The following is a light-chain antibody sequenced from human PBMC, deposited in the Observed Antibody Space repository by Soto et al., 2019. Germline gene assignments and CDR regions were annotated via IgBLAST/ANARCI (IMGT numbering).Light chain of an antibody. J-gene: IGLJ2*01. V-gene: IGLV9-49*01. CDR3: GADHGSGNNFVVV. CDR1: SGYSNYK. CDR2: VGTGGIVG. Sequence: QSVLTQPPSASASLGGSVTLTCTLSSGYSNYKVDWYQQRPGKRPRFVMRVGTGGIVGFRGDGIPDRFSVLGSGLNRYLTIKNIQDEDESDYHCGADHGSGNNFVVVFGGGTKLTVL.